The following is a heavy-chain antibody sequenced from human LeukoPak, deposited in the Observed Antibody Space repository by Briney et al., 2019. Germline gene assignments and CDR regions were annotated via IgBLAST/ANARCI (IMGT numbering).Heavy chain of an antibody. CDR1: GGSISSYY. CDR3: ARDRENCSSTSCFYYYYYMDV. CDR2: IYYSGST. V-gene: IGHV4-59*12. J-gene: IGHJ6*03. D-gene: IGHD2-2*01. Sequence: PSETLSLTCTVSGGSISSYYWSWIRQPPGKGLEWIGYIYYSGSTNYNPSLKSRVTTSVDTSKNQFSLKLSSVTAADTAVYYCARDRENCSSTSCFYYYYYMDVWGKGTTVTISS.